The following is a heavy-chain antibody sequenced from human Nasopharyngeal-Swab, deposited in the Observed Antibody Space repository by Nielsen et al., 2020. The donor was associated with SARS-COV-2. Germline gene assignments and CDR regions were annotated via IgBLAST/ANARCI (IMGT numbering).Heavy chain of an antibody. CDR2: INPNSGGT. D-gene: IGHD5-18*01. CDR3: ARDFRDTAMDLPDY. CDR1: GYTFTGYY. J-gene: IGHJ4*02. Sequence: ASVKVSCKASGYTFTGYYMHWVRQAPGQGLEWMGRINPNSGGTNYAQKFQGRVTMTRDTSISTAYMELRSLRSDDTAVYYCARDFRDTAMDLPDYWGQGTLVTVSS. V-gene: IGHV1-2*06.